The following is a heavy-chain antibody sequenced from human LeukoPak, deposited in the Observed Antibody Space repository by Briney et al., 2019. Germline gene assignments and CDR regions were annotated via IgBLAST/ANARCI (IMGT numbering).Heavy chain of an antibody. J-gene: IGHJ6*02. Sequence: PSETLSLTCTVSGGSISSGDYYWSWIRQPPGKGPEWIGYIYYSGSTNYNPSLKSRVTISVDTSKNQFSLKLSSVTAADTAVYYCARDSYNWNDYYYYGMDVWGQGTTVTVS. CDR2: IYYSGST. D-gene: IGHD1-20*01. CDR3: ARDSYNWNDYYYYGMDV. CDR1: GGSISSGDYY. V-gene: IGHV4-61*08.